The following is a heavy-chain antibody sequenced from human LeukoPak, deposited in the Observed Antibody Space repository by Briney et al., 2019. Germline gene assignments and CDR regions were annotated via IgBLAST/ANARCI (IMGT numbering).Heavy chain of an antibody. CDR1: GGTFSSYA. Sequence: SVKVSCKASGGTFSSYAISWVRQAPGQGLEWMGGIIPIFGTANYAQKFQGRVTITADESTSTAYMELSSLRSEDTAMYYCARDTSIAVAGTGWFDPWGQGTLVTVSS. CDR3: ARDTSIAVAGTGWFDP. CDR2: IIPIFGTA. D-gene: IGHD6-19*01. J-gene: IGHJ5*02. V-gene: IGHV1-69*13.